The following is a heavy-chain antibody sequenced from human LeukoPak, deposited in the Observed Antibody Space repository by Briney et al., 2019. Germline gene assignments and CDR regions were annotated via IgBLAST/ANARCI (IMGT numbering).Heavy chain of an antibody. CDR2: IYTSGST. CDR1: GGSISSYY. Sequence: SETLSLTCTVSGGSISSYYWSWIRQPAGRGLEWIGRIYTSGSTNYNPSLKSRVTMSVDTSKNQFSLKLSSVTAADTAVYYCARDRYYYDSSGYVFDYWGQGTLVTVSS. D-gene: IGHD3-22*01. V-gene: IGHV4-4*07. CDR3: ARDRYYYDSSGYVFDY. J-gene: IGHJ4*02.